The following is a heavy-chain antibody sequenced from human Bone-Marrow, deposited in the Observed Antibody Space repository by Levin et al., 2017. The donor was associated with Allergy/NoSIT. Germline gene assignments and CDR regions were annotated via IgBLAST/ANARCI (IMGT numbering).Heavy chain of an antibody. J-gene: IGHJ4*02. CDR1: GDSITKYY. CDR3: ARDPLLRDGYQTWDYYFDV. Sequence: SETLSLTCTVSGDSITKYYWSWIRQSAGKGLQWIGRASATETTYYNPSLQSRLTMSVDTSKNQFSLEVTSVTAADTAVYYCARDPLLRDGYQTWDYYFDVWGKGTLVTVSS. D-gene: IGHD5-24*01. V-gene: IGHV4-4*07. CDR2: ASATETT.